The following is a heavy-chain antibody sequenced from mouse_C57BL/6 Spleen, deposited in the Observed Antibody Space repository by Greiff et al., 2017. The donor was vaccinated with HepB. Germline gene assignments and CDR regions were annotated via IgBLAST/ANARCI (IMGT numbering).Heavy chain of an antibody. D-gene: IGHD1-1*01. CDR1: GYTFTEYP. J-gene: IGHJ1*03. CDR2: FYPGSGSI. Sequence: QVHVKQSGAELVKPGASVKLSCKASGYTFTEYPIHWVKQRSGQGLEWIGWFYPGSGSIKYNEKFKDKATLTADKSSSTVYMELSRLTSEDSAVYFCARHEAYYGSSYWYFDVWGTGTTVTVSS. CDR3: ARHEAYYGSSYWYFDV. V-gene: IGHV1-62-2*01.